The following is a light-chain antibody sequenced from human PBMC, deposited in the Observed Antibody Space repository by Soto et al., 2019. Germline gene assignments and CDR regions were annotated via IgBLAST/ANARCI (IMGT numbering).Light chain of an antibody. CDR1: SSDVGGYNY. CDR3: RSYTSSITLVV. Sequence: QSALTQPASVSGSPGQSITISCTGTSSDVGGYNYVSWYQQHPGKAPKLMIYDVSNRPSGVPDRFSGSKSGNTASLPISGLQAEDEADYYCRSYTSSITLVVFGAGTKLTVL. V-gene: IGLV2-14*01. J-gene: IGLJ2*01. CDR2: DVS.